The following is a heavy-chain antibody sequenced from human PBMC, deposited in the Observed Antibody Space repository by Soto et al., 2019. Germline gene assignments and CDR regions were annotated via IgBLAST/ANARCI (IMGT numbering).Heavy chain of an antibody. CDR3: AKRRAVAAPYYYYGMDV. D-gene: IGHD6-19*01. CDR1: GFTFSSYG. CDR2: ISYDGSNK. J-gene: IGHJ6*02. Sequence: PGGSLRLSCAASGFTFSSYGMHWVRQAPGKGLEWVAVISYDGSNKYYADSVKGRFTISRDNSKNTLYLQMNSLRAEDTAVYYCAKRRAVAAPYYYYGMDVWGQGTTVTVSS. V-gene: IGHV3-30*18.